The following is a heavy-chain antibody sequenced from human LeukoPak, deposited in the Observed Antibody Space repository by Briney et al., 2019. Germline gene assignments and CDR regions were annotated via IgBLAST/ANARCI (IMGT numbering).Heavy chain of an antibody. Sequence: SETLPLTCTVSDGSISTYYWTWIRQPPGKGLEWIGYIYYSGSTNYNPSLKSRVTISVDTSKNQFSLKLSSVTAADTAVYYCARVYGGGYDFRGAFDIWGQGTMVTVSS. J-gene: IGHJ3*02. D-gene: IGHD5-12*01. V-gene: IGHV4-59*01. CDR1: DGSISTYY. CDR2: IYYSGST. CDR3: ARVYGGGYDFRGAFDI.